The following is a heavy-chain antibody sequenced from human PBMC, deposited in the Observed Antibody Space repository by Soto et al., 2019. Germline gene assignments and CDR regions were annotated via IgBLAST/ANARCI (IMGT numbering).Heavy chain of an antibody. Sequence: QVQLQESGPGLVKPSETLSLTCTVSGGSISNHYWSWIRQPPGKGLEWIGYIYYNGNTNYNPSFKSRVTMSVDTTKNHISLKFSSVTAADTAVYYCTRANWYSEYWGQGTLVNVSS. D-gene: IGHD7-27*01. CDR3: TRANWYSEY. CDR1: GGSISNHY. V-gene: IGHV4-59*11. CDR2: IYYNGNT. J-gene: IGHJ4*02.